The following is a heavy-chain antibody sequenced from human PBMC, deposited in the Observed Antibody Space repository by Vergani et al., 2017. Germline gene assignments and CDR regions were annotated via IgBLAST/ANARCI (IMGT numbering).Heavy chain of an antibody. CDR3: ARVDDCWSGGFDS. Sequence: QVQLQESGPGLVKPSQTLSLTCTVSGGSINSGSYYWSWIRQPAGTGLEWIGRIYTSGSTNYNPSLKSRVTISLDTSKNQFSLKLTSVTAADTAVFYCARVDDCWSGGFDSWGQGTLVTVSS. J-gene: IGHJ4*02. CDR1: GGSINSGSYY. V-gene: IGHV4-61*02. CDR2: IYTSGST. D-gene: IGHD3-3*01.